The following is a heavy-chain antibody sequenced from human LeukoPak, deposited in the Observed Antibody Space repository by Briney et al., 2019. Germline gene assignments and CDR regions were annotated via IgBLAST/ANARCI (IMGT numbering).Heavy chain of an antibody. CDR1: GYTFTGYY. CDR2: INPSSGGT. Sequence: ASVKVSCKASGYTFTGYYMHWVRQAPGQGLEWMGWINPSSGGTNYAQKFQGWVTMTRDTSISTAYMELSRLRSDDTAVYYCARDLSSPLAGYYYGSGSTWFDPWGQGTLVTVSS. D-gene: IGHD3-10*01. J-gene: IGHJ5*02. V-gene: IGHV1-2*04. CDR3: ARDLSSPLAGYYYGSGSTWFDP.